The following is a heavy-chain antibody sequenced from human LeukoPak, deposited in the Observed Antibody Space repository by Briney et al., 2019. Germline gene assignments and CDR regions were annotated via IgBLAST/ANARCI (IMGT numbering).Heavy chain of an antibody. V-gene: IGHV1-69*02. CDR2: IIPILGIA. CDR3: ARVSPTIAAAGTWADAFDI. CDR1: GGTFSRYT. Sequence: FSETVSCKACGGTFSRYTISWVRPAAGKGLDWMGRIIPILGIANHAQKFQGIVTITADKSTRTAYMELSSLRSEDTAVYYCARVSPTIAAAGTWADAFDIWGQGTMVTVSS. J-gene: IGHJ3*02. D-gene: IGHD6-13*01.